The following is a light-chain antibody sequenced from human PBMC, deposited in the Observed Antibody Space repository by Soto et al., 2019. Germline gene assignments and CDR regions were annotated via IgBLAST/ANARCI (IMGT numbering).Light chain of an antibody. J-gene: IGKJ5*01. CDR2: GAS. V-gene: IGKV3-15*01. CDR1: QSIRRD. CDR3: QQYNNWPIT. Sequence: EIVMTQSPVTLSVSPGERATLSCRASQSIRRDLDWYQQKPGQPPKLLMYGASTMPTGIPARFSGSGSGTDFTLTISSLQSEDFAIYYCQQYNNWPITFGQGTRLEIK.